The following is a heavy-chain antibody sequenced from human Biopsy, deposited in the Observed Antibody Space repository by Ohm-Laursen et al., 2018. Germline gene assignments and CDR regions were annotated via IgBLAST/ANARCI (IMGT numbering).Heavy chain of an antibody. D-gene: IGHD2/OR15-2a*01. CDR2: IYYSGST. CDR3: ARATNSTGWPYYYFYGMDV. CDR1: GGSISSDY. V-gene: IGHV4-59*01. J-gene: IGHJ6*02. Sequence: GTRSLTCIVSGGSISSDYWSWIRQTPGKGLEWIGYIYYSGSTNYNPSLKSRVTISVDTSKNQFSLRLNSVTAADTAVYYCARATNSTGWPYYYFYGMDVWGQGTTVTVSS.